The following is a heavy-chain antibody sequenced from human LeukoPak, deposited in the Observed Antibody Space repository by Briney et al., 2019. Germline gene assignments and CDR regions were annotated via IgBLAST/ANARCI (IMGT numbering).Heavy chain of an antibody. D-gene: IGHD2-2*01. V-gene: IGHV1-58*01. CDR3: ASDPPYTSSSAW. CDR1: GFTFTSTA. J-gene: IGHJ4*02. Sequence: SAKVSCKASGFTFTSTAVQWVRQARGQRLEWIGWILVGSGNTNYAQMFQERVTLTWDVSTSTAYMVLSSLRSEDTAIYYCASDPPYTSSSAWWGQGTLVTVSS. CDR2: ILVGSGNT.